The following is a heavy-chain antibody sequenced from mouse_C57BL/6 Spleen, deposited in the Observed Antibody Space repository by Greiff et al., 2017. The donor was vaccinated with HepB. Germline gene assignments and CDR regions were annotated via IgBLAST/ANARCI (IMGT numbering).Heavy chain of an antibody. CDR3: ARDRDGYHWYFDV. CDR1: GYTFTDYY. Sequence: VQLQQSGPELVKPGASVKISCKASGYTFTDYYMNWVKQSHGQSLEWIGDINPNNGGTSYNQKFKGKATLTVDKSSSTAYMELRSLTSEDSAVYYCARDRDGYHWYFDVWGTGTTVTVSS. CDR2: INPNNGGT. J-gene: IGHJ1*03. V-gene: IGHV1-26*01. D-gene: IGHD2-3*01.